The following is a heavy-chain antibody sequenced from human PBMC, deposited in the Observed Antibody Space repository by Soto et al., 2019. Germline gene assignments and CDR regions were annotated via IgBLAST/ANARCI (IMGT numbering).Heavy chain of an antibody. CDR2: IKQDGSEK. Sequence: GGSLRPSCAASGFTFSSYWMSWVRQAPGKGLEWVANIKQDGSEKYYVDSVKGRFTISRDNAKNSLYLQMNSLRAEDTAVYYCARGVVPAGAYYYYYMDVWGKGTTVTVSS. CDR3: ARGVVPAGAYYYYYMDV. D-gene: IGHD2-2*01. J-gene: IGHJ6*03. V-gene: IGHV3-7*01. CDR1: GFTFSSYW.